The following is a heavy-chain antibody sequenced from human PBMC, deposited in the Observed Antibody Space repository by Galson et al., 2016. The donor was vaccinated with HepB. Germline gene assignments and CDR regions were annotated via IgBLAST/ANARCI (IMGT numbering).Heavy chain of an antibody. D-gene: IGHD5-24*01. CDR1: EFTFSSYA. CDR2: IGGSGSNT. Sequence: SLRLSCAASEFTFSSYAMSWVRQAPGKGLEWVSGIGGSGSNTYYADSVKGRFTVSRDNSKNTLYLQMHSLRGEDTAVYYCAKGRWDFDSWGQGTLVTVSS. V-gene: IGHV3-23*01. J-gene: IGHJ4*02. CDR3: AKGRWDFDS.